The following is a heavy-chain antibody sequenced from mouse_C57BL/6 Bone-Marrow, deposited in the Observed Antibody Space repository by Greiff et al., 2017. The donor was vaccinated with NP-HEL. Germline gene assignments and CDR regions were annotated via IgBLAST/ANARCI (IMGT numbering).Heavy chain of an antibody. D-gene: IGHD3-3*01. Sequence: EVHLVESGGGLVQPGGSMKLSCVASGFTFSNYWMNWVRQSPEKGLEWVAQIRLKSDNYATHYAESVKGRFTISRDDSKSSVYLQMNNLRAEDTGIYYCTGGGTLFDYWGQGTTLTVSS. CDR2: IRLKSDNYAT. J-gene: IGHJ2*01. V-gene: IGHV6-3*01. CDR3: TGGGTLFDY. CDR1: GFTFSNYW.